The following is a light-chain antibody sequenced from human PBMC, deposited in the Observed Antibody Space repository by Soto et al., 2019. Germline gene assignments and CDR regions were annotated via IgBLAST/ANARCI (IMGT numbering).Light chain of an antibody. V-gene: IGLV3-21*04. CDR3: QVWDSSSDHLI. CDR1: NIATKS. Sequence: SYELTQPPSVSVAPGKTARITCGGNNIATKSVHWYQQKPGQAPVMVISYDSDRPSGIPERFSGSNSGNTATLTISRVEAGDEADYYCQVWDSSSDHLIFGEGTKLTVL. J-gene: IGLJ2*01. CDR2: YDS.